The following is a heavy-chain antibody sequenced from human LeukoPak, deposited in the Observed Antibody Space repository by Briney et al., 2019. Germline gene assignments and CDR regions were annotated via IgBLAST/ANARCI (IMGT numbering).Heavy chain of an antibody. CDR3: ASQNTAMVTFDY. Sequence: SETLSLTCTVSGGSISSSSYYWGWIRQPPGKGLEWIGSIYYSGITYYNPSLKSRVTISVDTSKNQFSLKLSSVTAADTAVYYCASQNTAMVTFDYWGQGTLVTVSS. CDR2: IYYSGIT. V-gene: IGHV4-39*01. J-gene: IGHJ4*02. D-gene: IGHD5-18*01. CDR1: GGSISSSSYY.